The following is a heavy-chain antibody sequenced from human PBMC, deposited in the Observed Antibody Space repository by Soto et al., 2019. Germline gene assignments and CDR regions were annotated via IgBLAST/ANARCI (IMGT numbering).Heavy chain of an antibody. CDR3: ARDGDYGGQQY. V-gene: IGHV4-59*02. J-gene: IGHJ4*02. D-gene: IGHD3-16*01. Sequence: QVQLLESGPGLVKPSEALSLTCSVSGDSVTSNYWSWIRQTPGKGLEWIGYVYNIGSTNYNPSLRSRVTIAADTSKNQIPLRLRSVTAADTAVYYCARDGDYGGQQYWGQGTLVTVSS. CDR2: VYNIGST. CDR1: GDSVTSNY.